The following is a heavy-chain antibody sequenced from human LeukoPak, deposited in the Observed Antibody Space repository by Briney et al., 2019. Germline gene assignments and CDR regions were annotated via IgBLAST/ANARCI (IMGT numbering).Heavy chain of an antibody. CDR3: AKDGTPVERYCSGGSCYFDY. CDR1: GLTFSSYG. Sequence: GRSLRLSCAASGLTFSSYGMHWVRQAPGKGLEWVAVISYDGSNKYYADSVKGRFTISRDNSKNTLYLQMNCLRAEDTAVYCCAKDGTPVERYCSGGSCYFDYWGQGTLVTVSS. D-gene: IGHD2-15*01. CDR2: ISYDGSNK. V-gene: IGHV3-30*18. J-gene: IGHJ4*02.